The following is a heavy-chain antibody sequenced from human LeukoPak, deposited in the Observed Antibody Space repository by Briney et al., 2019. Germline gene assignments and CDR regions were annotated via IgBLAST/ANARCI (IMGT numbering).Heavy chain of an antibody. Sequence: GGSLRLSCAASGFTFSSYAMHWVRQAPGKGLEWVAVISYDGSNKYYADSVKGRLTISRDNSKNTLYLQMNSLRAEDTAVYYCARDEGGDYYYDSSGLPDYWGQGTLVTVSS. CDR2: ISYDGSNK. D-gene: IGHD3-22*01. V-gene: IGHV3-30*04. CDR1: GFTFSSYA. J-gene: IGHJ4*02. CDR3: ARDEGGDYYYDSSGLPDY.